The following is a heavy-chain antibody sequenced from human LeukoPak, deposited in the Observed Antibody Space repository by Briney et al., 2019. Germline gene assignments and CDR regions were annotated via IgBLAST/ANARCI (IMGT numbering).Heavy chain of an antibody. CDR1: GGSISSDDYY. V-gene: IGHV4-61*02. D-gene: IGHD2/OR15-2a*01. Sequence: SETLSLTCTESGGSISSDDYYWNWIRQPAGRGLEWIGRIYTTGNTMYNPSLESRVSMSIDTSKNQVSLKVKSVTAADTAVYYCGRGGTLFTFFDSWGQGTLDTVSS. CDR2: IYTTGNT. CDR3: GRGGTLFTFFDS. J-gene: IGHJ4*02.